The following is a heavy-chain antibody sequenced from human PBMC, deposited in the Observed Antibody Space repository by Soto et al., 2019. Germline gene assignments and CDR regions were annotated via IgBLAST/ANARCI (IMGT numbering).Heavy chain of an antibody. Sequence: SETLSLTCTVSGGSISSGGYYWSWVRQPANKGLEWIGRVFSSVSATYNPSLKSRVSISMDTPENRISLKLDSVTAADAGVYFCARDGMTTGDTWGPGTLVTVSS. J-gene: IGHJ4*02. V-gene: IGHV4-61*02. CDR1: GGSISSGGYY. CDR3: ARDGMTTGDT. CDR2: VFSSVSA. D-gene: IGHD2-21*02.